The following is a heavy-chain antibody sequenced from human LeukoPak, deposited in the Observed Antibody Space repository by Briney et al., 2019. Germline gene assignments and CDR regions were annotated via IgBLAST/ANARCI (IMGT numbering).Heavy chain of an antibody. CDR2: IDPNSGGT. CDR3: ARDQCVGVSYFHDY. Sequence: ASVKVSCKASGGTFSSYAISWVRQAPGQGLEWMGWIDPNSGGTNYAQKFQGRVTMTRDTSISTAYMELSRLRSDDTAVYYCARDQCVGVSYFHDYWGQGTLVTVSS. J-gene: IGHJ4*02. V-gene: IGHV1-2*02. CDR1: GGTFSSYA. D-gene: IGHD1-26*01.